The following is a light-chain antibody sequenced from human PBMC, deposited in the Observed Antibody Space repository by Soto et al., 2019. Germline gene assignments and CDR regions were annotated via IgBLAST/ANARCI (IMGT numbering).Light chain of an antibody. Sequence: DIQMTQSASSLSASVGDRVTITCRASQSISNYLNWYQQKPGKAPNLLIHAASSLQSGVPPRFSGSGSGTDFTLTISSLQPEDFATYFCQQSYRNPITFGQGTLLEIK. CDR2: AAS. V-gene: IGKV1-39*01. J-gene: IGKJ5*01. CDR3: QQSYRNPIT. CDR1: QSISNY.